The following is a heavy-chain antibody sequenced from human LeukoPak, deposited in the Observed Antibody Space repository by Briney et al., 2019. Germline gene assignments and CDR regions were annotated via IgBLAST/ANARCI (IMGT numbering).Heavy chain of an antibody. D-gene: IGHD6-13*01. CDR2: ISAYNGNT. Sequence: ASVKVSCKASGYTFTSYGISWVRQAPGQGLEWMGWISAYNGNTNYAQKLQGRVTMTTDTSTSTAYMELRSLRSDDTAVYYCARVGRSNSSWPYFDYWGQGTLVTVSS. CDR1: GYTFTSYG. J-gene: IGHJ4*02. CDR3: ARVGRSNSSWPYFDY. V-gene: IGHV1-18*01.